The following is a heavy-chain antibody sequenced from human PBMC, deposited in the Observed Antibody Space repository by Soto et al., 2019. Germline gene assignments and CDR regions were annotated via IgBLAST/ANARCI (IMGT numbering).Heavy chain of an antibody. Sequence: EVQLVESGGGLVQPGGSLRLSRAASGFTFSSYWMSWVRQAPGKGLEWVANIKQDGSEKYYVDSVKGRFTISRDNAKNSLYLQMNSLRAEDTAVYYCARARRIGSGWGPFDYWGQGTLVTVSS. CDR2: IKQDGSEK. D-gene: IGHD6-19*01. V-gene: IGHV3-7*01. J-gene: IGHJ4*02. CDR3: ARARRIGSGWGPFDY. CDR1: GFTFSSYW.